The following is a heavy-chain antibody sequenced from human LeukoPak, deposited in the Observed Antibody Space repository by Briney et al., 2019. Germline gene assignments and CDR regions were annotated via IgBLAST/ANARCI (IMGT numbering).Heavy chain of an antibody. J-gene: IGHJ4*02. CDR2: INHSGST. V-gene: IGHV4-34*01. Sequence: SETLSLTCAVYGGSFSGYYWSWIRQPPGKGLEWIGEINHSGSTNYNPSLKSRVTISVDTSKNQFSLKLSSVTAADTAVYYCARGRGRYYYDSSGYCYFDYWGQGTLVTVSS. D-gene: IGHD3-22*01. CDR1: GGSFSGYY. CDR3: ARGRGRYYYDSSGYCYFDY.